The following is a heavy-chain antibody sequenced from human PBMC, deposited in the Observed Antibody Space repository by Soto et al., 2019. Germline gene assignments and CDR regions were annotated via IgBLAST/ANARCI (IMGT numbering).Heavy chain of an antibody. J-gene: IGHJ4*02. CDR1: GFTFGSYW. CDR2: IKEDGDEQ. D-gene: IGHD2-2*01. Sequence: GGSLRLSCTASGFTFGSYWMTWFRQAPGKGLEWVANIKEDGDEQYYVGSVRGRFTISRDNAKNSLYLQMNSLRAEDTAVYFCATALLGIVPTPFDYWGQGTLVTVSS. V-gene: IGHV3-7*01. CDR3: ATALLGIVPTPFDY.